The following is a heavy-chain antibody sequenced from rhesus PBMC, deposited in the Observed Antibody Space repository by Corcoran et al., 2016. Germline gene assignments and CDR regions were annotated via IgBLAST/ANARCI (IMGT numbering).Heavy chain of an antibody. CDR2: NTTGESKT. V-gene: IGHV5S1*01. CDR1: GYSFTSSW. Sequence: EVQLVQSGAEVKRPGESLWISCKTSGYSFTSSWISWVRPMPGQGLEWRGSNTTGESKTRYNQAAQGQVRISADNYISTTYLQWSSQKASDTATYDGAKKDSNYLNRFDVWGPGVLVTVSS. CDR3: AKKDSNYLNRFDV. D-gene: IGHD4-23*01. J-gene: IGHJ5-1*01.